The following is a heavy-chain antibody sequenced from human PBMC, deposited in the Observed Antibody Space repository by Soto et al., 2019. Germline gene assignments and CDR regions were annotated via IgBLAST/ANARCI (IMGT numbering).Heavy chain of an antibody. CDR1: GGSXSGYY. J-gene: IGHJ6*02. CDR2: INHSGST. Sequence: XETLSLTCAVYGGSXSGYYWSWIRQPPGKGLEWIGEINHSGSTNYNPSLKSRVTISVDTSKNQFSLKLSSVTAADTAVYYCASDSGYHGGDYYYYYGMDVWGQGTTVTVSS. V-gene: IGHV4-34*01. CDR3: ASDSGYHGGDYYYYYGMDV. D-gene: IGHD5-12*01.